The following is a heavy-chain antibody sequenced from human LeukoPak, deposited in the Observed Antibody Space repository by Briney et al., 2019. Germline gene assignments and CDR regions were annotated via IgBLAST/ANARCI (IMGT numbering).Heavy chain of an antibody. CDR3: AKEVEALLWFGELRWFDP. Sequence: GGSLRLSCAASGFTFSSYAMSWVRQAPGKGLEWVSAISGSGGSTYYADSVKGRFTISRDNSKNTLYLQMNSLRAEDTAVYYCAKEVEALLWFGELRWFDPWGQGTLVTASS. J-gene: IGHJ5*02. CDR1: GFTFSSYA. D-gene: IGHD3-10*01. CDR2: ISGSGGST. V-gene: IGHV3-23*01.